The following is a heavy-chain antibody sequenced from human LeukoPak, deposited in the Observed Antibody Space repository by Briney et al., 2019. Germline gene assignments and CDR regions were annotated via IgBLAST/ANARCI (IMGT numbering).Heavy chain of an antibody. CDR1: GGSISSYY. D-gene: IGHD3-10*01. CDR3: ARAPGGRMDV. V-gene: IGHV4-59*01. Sequence: SETLSLTCTVSGGSISSYYWSWIRQPPGKGLEWIGYIYYSGSTNYNPSLKSRVTISVDTSKNQFSLKLSSVTAADTAVYYCARAPGGRMDVWGKGTTVTVSS. CDR2: IYYSGST. J-gene: IGHJ6*03.